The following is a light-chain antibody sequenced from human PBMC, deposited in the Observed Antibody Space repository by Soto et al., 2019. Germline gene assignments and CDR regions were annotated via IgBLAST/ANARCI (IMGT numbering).Light chain of an antibody. CDR1: QSMSSW. CDR3: QQYNSYSYT. J-gene: IGKJ2*01. V-gene: IGKV1-5*03. Sequence: DIQMTQSPSTLSASVVDRVTITCRASQSMSSWLAWYQQKPGKAPKLLIYKASSLESGVPSRFSGSGSGTEFTLTISSLQPDDFATYYCQQYNSYSYTFGQGTKLEIK. CDR2: KAS.